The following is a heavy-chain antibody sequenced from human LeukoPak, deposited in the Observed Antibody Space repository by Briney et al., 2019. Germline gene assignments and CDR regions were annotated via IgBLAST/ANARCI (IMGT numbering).Heavy chain of an antibody. J-gene: IGHJ4*02. CDR2: ISSSSSYI. V-gene: IGHV3-21*01. CDR3: ARLTSSIAAQDY. CDR1: GFTFSSHS. D-gene: IGHD6-6*01. Sequence: GGSLRLSCAASGFTFSSHSMNWVRQAPGKGLEWVSSISSSSSYIYYADSVKGRFTISRDNAKNSLYLQMNSLRAEDTAVYYCARLTSSIAAQDYWGQGTLVTVSS.